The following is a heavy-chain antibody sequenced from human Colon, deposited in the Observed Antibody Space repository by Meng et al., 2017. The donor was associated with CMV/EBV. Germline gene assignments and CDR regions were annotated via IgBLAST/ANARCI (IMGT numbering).Heavy chain of an antibody. J-gene: IGHJ6*02. D-gene: IGHD3-3*01. CDR3: ARSPVLRFLEWKYYGMDV. CDR2: INHSGST. Sequence: GSLSLTCAVYGGSFSGYYWSWIRQPPGKGLEWIGEINHSGSTNYNPSLKSRVTISVDTSKNQFSLKLSSVTAADTAVYYCARSPVLRFLEWKYYGMDVWGQGTTVTVSS. V-gene: IGHV4-34*01. CDR1: GGSFSGYY.